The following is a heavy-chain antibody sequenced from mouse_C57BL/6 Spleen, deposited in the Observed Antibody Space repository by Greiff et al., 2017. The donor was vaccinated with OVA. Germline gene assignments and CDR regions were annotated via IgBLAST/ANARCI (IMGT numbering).Heavy chain of an antibody. J-gene: IGHJ1*03. V-gene: IGHV1-69*01. CDR3: AREGYFGV. Sequence: QVQLQQPGAELVMPGASVKLSCKASGYTFTSYWMHWVKQRPGQGLEWIGEIDPSDSYTNYNQKFKGKSTLTVDKSSSTAYMQLSSLTSEDAAVYYCAREGYFGVWGTGTTVTVSP. CDR1: GYTFTSYW. CDR2: IDPSDSYT.